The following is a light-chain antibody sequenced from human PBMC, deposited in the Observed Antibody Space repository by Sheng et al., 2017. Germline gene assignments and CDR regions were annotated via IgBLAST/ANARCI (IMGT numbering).Light chain of an antibody. CDR1: QSLSSN. V-gene: IGKV3-20*01. Sequence: EIVLTQSPGTLSLSPGERATLSCRASQSLSSNLAWYQQKPGQAPRLLIHTTSSRATGIPDRFSGSGSGTDFTLIISRLEPEDLAVYYCQEYGSSLITFGQGTRLEI. J-gene: IGKJ5*01. CDR3: QEYGSSLIT. CDR2: TTS.